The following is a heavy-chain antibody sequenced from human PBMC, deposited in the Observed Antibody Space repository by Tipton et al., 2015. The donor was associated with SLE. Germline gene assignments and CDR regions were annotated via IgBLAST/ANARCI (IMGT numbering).Heavy chain of an antibody. CDR2: IYFSGVT. Sequence: LRLSCTVSGGPISSYYWSWIRQPPGKGLEWIGSIYFSGVTNYNPSLKSRVTISLDTSKTQFSLRLSSVTAADTAVYYCARVYRSSSPLVYYYYMDVWGKGTTVTVSS. CDR1: GGPISSYY. CDR3: ARVYRSSSPLVYYYYMDV. J-gene: IGHJ6*03. V-gene: IGHV4-59*12. D-gene: IGHD6-6*01.